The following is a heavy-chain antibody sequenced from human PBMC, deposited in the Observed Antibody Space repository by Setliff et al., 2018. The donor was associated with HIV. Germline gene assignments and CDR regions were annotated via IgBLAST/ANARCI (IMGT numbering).Heavy chain of an antibody. CDR1: GGSFSGSY. CDR3: ASRRAAMWHGLFVGFEN. J-gene: IGHJ4*02. Sequence: SETLSLTCAVYGGSFSGSYWSWIRQPPGKGLEWIGEINHSGSTNYSPSLKSRVTISVDTSKNQFSLKLRSVTAADTAVYYCASRRAAMWHGLFVGFENWGQGTLVTVSS. D-gene: IGHD1-26*01. CDR2: INHSGST. V-gene: IGHV4-34*01.